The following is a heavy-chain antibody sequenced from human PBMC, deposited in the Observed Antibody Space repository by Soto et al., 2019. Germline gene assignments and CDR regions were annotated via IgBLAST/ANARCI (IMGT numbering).Heavy chain of an antibody. CDR2: IWFDGSNK. CDR3: ATTGPY. Sequence: QVQLVESGGGVVQPGRSLRLSCAASGFIFSSYGMHWVRQAPGKGLEWVAVIWFDGSNKFYADSVKGRFTISRDNSKNTVSLQMNSLRDEDSAAYYCATTGPYWGQGTLVTVSS. V-gene: IGHV3-33*01. CDR1: GFIFSSYG. J-gene: IGHJ4*02.